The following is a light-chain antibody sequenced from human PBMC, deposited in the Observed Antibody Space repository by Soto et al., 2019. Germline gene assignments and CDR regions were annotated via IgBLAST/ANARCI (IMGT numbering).Light chain of an antibody. Sequence: EIVLTQSPGTLSLSPGERATLSCRASQSIASSYLAWFQQKPGQAPRLLIYGASSRATDIPDRFSGSGSRTDFTLTITRLEPEDFAVYYCQQYGSSPRFTFGPGTKVDIK. J-gene: IGKJ3*01. CDR3: QQYGSSPRFT. CDR2: GAS. CDR1: QSIASSY. V-gene: IGKV3-20*01.